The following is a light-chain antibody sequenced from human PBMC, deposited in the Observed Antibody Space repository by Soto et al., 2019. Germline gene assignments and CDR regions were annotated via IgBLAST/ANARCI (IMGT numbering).Light chain of an antibody. Sequence: EIVLTQSPGTLSLSPWGRATLSCRSSQSVSSSYLAWYQHKPGQAPRLLIYGASTRATGIPARFSGSGSGTEFTLTISSLQSEDFAVYYCQQYNNWPITFGQGTRLEIK. V-gene: IGKV3-15*01. J-gene: IGKJ5*01. CDR1: QSVSSSY. CDR3: QQYNNWPIT. CDR2: GAS.